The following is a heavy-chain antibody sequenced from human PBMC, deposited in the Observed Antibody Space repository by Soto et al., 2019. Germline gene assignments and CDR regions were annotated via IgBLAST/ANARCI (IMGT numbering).Heavy chain of an antibody. Sequence: SVKVSCKASGGTFSSYAISWVRQAPGQGLEWMGGIIPIFGTANYAQKFQGRVTITADESTSTAYMELSSLRSEDTAVYYRARSGYSGYEPRRWFDPWGQGTLVTVSS. J-gene: IGHJ5*02. V-gene: IGHV1-69*13. D-gene: IGHD5-12*01. CDR2: IIPIFGTA. CDR1: GGTFSSYA. CDR3: ARSGYSGYEPRRWFDP.